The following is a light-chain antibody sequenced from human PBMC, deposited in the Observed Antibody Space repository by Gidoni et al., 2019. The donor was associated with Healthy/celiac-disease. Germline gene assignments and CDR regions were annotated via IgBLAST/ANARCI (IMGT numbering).Light chain of an antibody. V-gene: IGLV2-23*02. CDR3: CSYAGNWV. CDR1: SSDVGSYNL. CDR2: EVS. J-gene: IGLJ3*02. Sequence: QSALTQPAPVSGSPGQSITLSCTGTSSDVGSYNLVSWYQQHPGKAPKLMIYEVSKRPSGVSHRFSGYKSGNTASLTISGLQAEDEADYYCCSYAGNWVFGGGTKLTVL.